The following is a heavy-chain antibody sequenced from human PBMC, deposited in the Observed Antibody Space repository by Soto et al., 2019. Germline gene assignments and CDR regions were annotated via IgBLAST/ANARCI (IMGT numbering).Heavy chain of an antibody. CDR3: ARGPLAAPADH. V-gene: IGHV1-18*01. CDR1: GYSFTDYG. CDR2: INPFNDDA. J-gene: IGHJ5*02. D-gene: IGHD2-2*01. Sequence: QVQLVQSGAEVKKPGASVRVSCKASGYSFTDYGIYWVRQAPGQGLEYMGWINPFNDDANYAPKLQGRGTLTTDTSTRTAYMGLRRLRSDDTAVYFCARGPLAAPADHWGQGTLVTVSS.